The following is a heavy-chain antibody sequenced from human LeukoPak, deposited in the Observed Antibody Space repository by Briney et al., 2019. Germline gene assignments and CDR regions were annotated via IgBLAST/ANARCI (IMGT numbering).Heavy chain of an antibody. CDR2: INHSGST. Sequence: SETLSLTCAVYGGSFSGYYWSWIRQPPGKGLEWIGEINHSGSTNYNPSLKSRVTISVDTSRSQFSLKLSSVTAADTAVYYCASNHNDYGDYVQAYWGQGTLVTVSS. CDR3: ASNHNDYGDYVQAY. CDR1: GGSFSGYY. D-gene: IGHD4-17*01. V-gene: IGHV4-34*01. J-gene: IGHJ4*02.